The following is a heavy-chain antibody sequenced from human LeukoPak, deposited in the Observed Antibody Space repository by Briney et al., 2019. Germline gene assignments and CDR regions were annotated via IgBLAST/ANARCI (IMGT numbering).Heavy chain of an antibody. CDR2: ISGSGDRT. J-gene: IGHJ4*02. D-gene: IGHD3-22*01. CDR3: AKDLAYDSSDYHVIFDC. CDR1: GFTFSDYY. Sequence: GGSLRLSCAASGFTFSDYYMSWVRQAPGKGLEWVSAISGSGDRTYYADSVKGRFTTSRDNSKNTLYLQMNSLRAEDTAIYYCAKDLAYDSSDYHVIFDCWGQGTLVTVSS. V-gene: IGHV3-23*01.